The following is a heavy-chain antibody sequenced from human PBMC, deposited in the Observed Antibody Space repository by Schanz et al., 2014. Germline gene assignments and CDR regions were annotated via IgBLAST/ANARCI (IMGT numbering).Heavy chain of an antibody. V-gene: IGHV3-23*04. CDR2: ISGSGGST. D-gene: IGHD3-10*01. Sequence: VQLVESGGGVVQPGRSLRLSCAASGFMFSSYGMHWVRQAPGKGLEWVSAISGSGGSTYYADSVKGRFTISRDNSKNTLYLQMNSLRAEDTAVYYCAKGRFGELSAFDIWGQGTMVNVSS. CDR1: GFMFSSYG. J-gene: IGHJ3*02. CDR3: AKGRFGELSAFDI.